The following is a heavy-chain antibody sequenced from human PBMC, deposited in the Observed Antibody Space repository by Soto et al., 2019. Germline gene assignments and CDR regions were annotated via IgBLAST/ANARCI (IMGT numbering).Heavy chain of an antibody. J-gene: IGHJ3*02. CDR1: GGSISSYY. Sequence: TSETLSLTCTVSGGSISSYYWSWIRQPPGKGLEWIGYIYYSGSTNYNPSLKSRVTISVDTSKNQFSLKLSSVTAADTAVYYCARIQTMIVPQGAFDIWGQGTMVTVSS. CDR2: IYYSGST. CDR3: ARIQTMIVPQGAFDI. D-gene: IGHD3-22*01. V-gene: IGHV4-59*01.